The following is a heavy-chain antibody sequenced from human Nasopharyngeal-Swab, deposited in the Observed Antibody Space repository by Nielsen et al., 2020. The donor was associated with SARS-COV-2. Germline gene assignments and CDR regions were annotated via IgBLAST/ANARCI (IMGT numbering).Heavy chain of an antibody. CDR1: GYSFTSYW. CDR3: ARAGLPDTYYYYYGMDV. J-gene: IGHJ6*02. Sequence: KVSCKGSGYSFTSYWISWVRQVPGKGLEWMGRIDPSDSYTNYSPSFQGHVTISADKSISTAYLQWSSLKASDTAMYYCARAGLPDTYYYYYGMDVWGQGTTVTVSS. D-gene: IGHD5-18*01. CDR2: IDPSDSYT. V-gene: IGHV5-10-1*01.